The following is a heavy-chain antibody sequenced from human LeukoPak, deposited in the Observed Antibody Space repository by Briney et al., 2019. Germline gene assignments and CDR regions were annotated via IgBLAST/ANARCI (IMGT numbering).Heavy chain of an antibody. CDR1: GFTFSSYE. CDR3: APTPTRLRYCDGRSGHAFDI. Sequence: GGSLRLSCSASGFTFSSYEMNWVRQAPGKGLEWVSDISSSGGTIYYADSVKGRFTISRDNAKNSLYLQMISLRAEDTAVYYCAPTPTRLRYCDGRSGHAFDIWGQGTMVTVSS. D-gene: IGHD3-9*01. V-gene: IGHV3-48*03. J-gene: IGHJ3*02. CDR2: ISSSGGTI.